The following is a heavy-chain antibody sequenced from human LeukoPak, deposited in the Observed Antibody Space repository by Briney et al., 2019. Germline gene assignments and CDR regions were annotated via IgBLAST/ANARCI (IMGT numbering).Heavy chain of an antibody. D-gene: IGHD2-2*01. Sequence: PSETLSLTCAVYGGSFSGYYWSWICQPPGKGREWIGEINHSGNTNYNPSLKSRVTISVDTSKNQFSLKLSSVTAADTAVYYCARGLYCSSTSCRRFDPWGEGTLVTVSS. J-gene: IGHJ5*02. CDR2: INHSGNT. CDR1: GGSFSGYY. CDR3: ARGLYCSSTSCRRFDP. V-gene: IGHV4-34*01.